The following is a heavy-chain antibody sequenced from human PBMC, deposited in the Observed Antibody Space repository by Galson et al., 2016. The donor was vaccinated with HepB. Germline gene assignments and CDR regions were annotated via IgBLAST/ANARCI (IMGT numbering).Heavy chain of an antibody. V-gene: IGHV3-7*03. CDR1: GFTFSNHW. CDR2: IEQDGSET. D-gene: IGHD1-26*01. J-gene: IGHJ4*02. Sequence: SLRLSCAGSGFTFSNHWMSWVRQAPGKGPEWVANIEQDGSETFYVDSVKGRFTISRDNAKNSLFLQMNSLRVEDTAVYYCARGAGWVSDYWGQGALVNV. CDR3: ARGAGWVSDY.